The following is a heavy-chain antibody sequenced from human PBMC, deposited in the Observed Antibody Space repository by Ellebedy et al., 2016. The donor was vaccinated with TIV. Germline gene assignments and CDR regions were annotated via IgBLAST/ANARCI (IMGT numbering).Heavy chain of an antibody. Sequence: GESLKISCVASGITFSSYAMSWVRQAPGKGLEWVSTISAGGVSAYSADSVKGRFSISRDNSRKFLYLQMNCLRVEDTAEYYCAKATAVADYYFDYWGQGTLVTVSS. V-gene: IGHV3-23*01. J-gene: IGHJ4*02. CDR1: GITFSSYA. CDR2: ISAGGVSA. CDR3: AKATAVADYYFDY. D-gene: IGHD6-19*01.